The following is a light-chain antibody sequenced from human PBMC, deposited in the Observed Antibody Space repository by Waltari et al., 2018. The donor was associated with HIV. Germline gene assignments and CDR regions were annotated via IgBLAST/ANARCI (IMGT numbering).Light chain of an antibody. CDR1: NIGRKR. J-gene: IGLJ2*01. CDR3: QVWDTNTDQYVI. CDR2: HDT. Sequence: SYVLTQPPSVSVAPGKPARITCGGENIGRKRVNWSQKQPGQAPVMVIYHDTDRPSGIPDRFSGSNSEDTATLTIRRVEAGDEADYFCQVWDTNTDQYVIFGGGTNLAV. V-gene: IGLV3-21*01.